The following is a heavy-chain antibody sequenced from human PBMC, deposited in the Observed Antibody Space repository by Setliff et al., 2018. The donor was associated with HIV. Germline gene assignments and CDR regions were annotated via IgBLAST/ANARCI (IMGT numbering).Heavy chain of an antibody. CDR3: ARDYYDSSGYIFFPGLPDY. J-gene: IGHJ4*02. V-gene: IGHV1-2*02. CDR1: GYTFTGYY. CDR2: INPNNGGT. D-gene: IGHD3-22*01. Sequence: ASVKVSCKASGYTFTGYYVHWVRQAPGQGLEWMGWINPNNGGTNYAQKFQGRVTMTRDTSISTAYMELSRLRSDDTAVYYCARDYYDSSGYIFFPGLPDYWGQGTLVTVSS.